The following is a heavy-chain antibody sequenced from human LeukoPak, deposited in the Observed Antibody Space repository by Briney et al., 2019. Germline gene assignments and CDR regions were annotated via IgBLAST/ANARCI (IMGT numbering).Heavy chain of an antibody. CDR3: ARDQDGADY. V-gene: IGHV1-2*02. D-gene: IGHD4-17*01. CDR1: GYTFNVYY. Sequence: ASVKVSFKASGYTFNVYYLHWVRQAPGQGLEWMGWISPNSGGTNYAQKFQGRVTMTRDTSISTAYMELRWLRSDDTAVYYCARDQDGADYWGQGSLVTVSS. CDR2: ISPNSGGT. J-gene: IGHJ4*02.